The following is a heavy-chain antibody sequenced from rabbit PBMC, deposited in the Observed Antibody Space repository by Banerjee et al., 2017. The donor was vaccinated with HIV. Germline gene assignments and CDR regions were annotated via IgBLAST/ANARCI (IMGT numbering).Heavy chain of an antibody. D-gene: IGHD1-1*01. CDR3: GRDISWSLTWLDL. Sequence: QSLEESGGGLVKPGGTLTLTCKASGIDFSSTYYMCWVRQAPGKGLEWIACIGVGSGGSAYGTWAKGRFTISKTSSTTVTLQLTSLTAADTATYFCGRDISWSLTWLDLWGPGTLVTVS. CDR2: IGVGSGGSA. J-gene: IGHJ5*01. CDR1: GIDFSSTYY. V-gene: IGHV1S40*01.